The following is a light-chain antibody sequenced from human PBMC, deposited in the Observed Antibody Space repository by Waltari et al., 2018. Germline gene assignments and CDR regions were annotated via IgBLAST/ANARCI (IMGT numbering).Light chain of an antibody. CDR1: QSISTY. CDR3: QQTYTTPWT. V-gene: IGKV1-39*01. J-gene: IGKJ1*01. CDR2: EAS. Sequence: DIQMTQSPSSLSASVGDRVTITCRASQSISTYVNWFQHKPGKAPNLLIYEASSLQTGVPSRFSGSGSGTEFTLTISSLQPEDFVIYFCQQTYTTPWTFGQGTKVEIK.